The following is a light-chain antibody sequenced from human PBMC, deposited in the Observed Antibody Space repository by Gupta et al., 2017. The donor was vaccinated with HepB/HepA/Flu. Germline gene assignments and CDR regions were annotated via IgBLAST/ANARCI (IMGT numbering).Light chain of an antibody. J-gene: IGLJ1*01. CDR1: SAHLGSNY. V-gene: IGLV1-47*01. CDR2: RNN. CDR3: ATWDDSLSGYV. Sequence: QSVLTQPPSASGTPGQRVTISCSGSSAHLGSNYVYWYQQFPGTAPKLLIYRNNQRPSGVPDRFSGSKSGTSASLAISGLRSDDEADYYCATWDDSLSGYVFGNGTNVTVL.